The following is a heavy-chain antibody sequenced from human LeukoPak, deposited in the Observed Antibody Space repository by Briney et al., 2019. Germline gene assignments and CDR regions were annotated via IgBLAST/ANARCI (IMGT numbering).Heavy chain of an antibody. D-gene: IGHD6-19*01. CDR1: GFTFRRYG. J-gene: IGHJ4*02. CDR3: AKDLSLRSRVWYPGFDY. V-gene: IGHV3-23*01. Sequence: GGSLRLSCAASGFTFRRYGMSWVRQAPGKGLEWISVISENGGRTYYADSVKGRFTISTDNSKNTLYLQMNSLRADDTAVYYCAKDLSLRSRVWYPGFDYWGQGTLVTVSS. CDR2: ISENGGRT.